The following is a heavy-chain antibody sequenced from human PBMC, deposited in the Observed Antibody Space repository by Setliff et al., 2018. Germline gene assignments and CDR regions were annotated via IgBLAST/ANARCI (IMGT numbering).Heavy chain of an antibody. Sequence: GGSLRLSCAASGFTFSSYWMSWVRQAPGKGLEWVSSISSSSSYIYYADSVKGRFTISRDNSKNTLYLQMNSLRAEDTAVYYCAKAPAPYAASLLNWFDPWGQGTLVTVSS. D-gene: IGHD2-2*01. CDR2: ISSSSSYI. V-gene: IGHV3-21*04. CDR1: GFTFSSYW. J-gene: IGHJ5*02. CDR3: AKAPAPYAASLLNWFDP.